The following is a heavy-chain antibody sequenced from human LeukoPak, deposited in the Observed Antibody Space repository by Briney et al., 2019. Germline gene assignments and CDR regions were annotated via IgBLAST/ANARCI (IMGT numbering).Heavy chain of an antibody. Sequence: ASVKVSCKAFGYTFINYAIHWVRQAPGQRLEWMGWINAGNGNTKYSQKFQGRVTITRDTSASTAYMELSSLRSEDTAVYYCARARITMVRGSALTPDYWGQGTLVTVSS. V-gene: IGHV1-3*01. J-gene: IGHJ4*02. CDR1: GYTFINYA. CDR3: ARARITMVRGSALTPDY. CDR2: INAGNGNT. D-gene: IGHD3-10*01.